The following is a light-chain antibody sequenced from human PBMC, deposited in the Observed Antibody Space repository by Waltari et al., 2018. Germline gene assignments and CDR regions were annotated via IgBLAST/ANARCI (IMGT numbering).Light chain of an antibody. CDR1: SSDVGNFNL. Sequence: QSALTQPASVSGSPGQSITIPCPATSSDVGNFNLVSWYQQHPGKVPKLIIYEVSKRPSGVSNHFSGSKSGNTASLTISGLRAEDEADYYCCSYAGSRTYVFGTGTKVTVL. CDR3: CSYAGSRTYV. J-gene: IGLJ1*01. CDR2: EVS. V-gene: IGLV2-23*02.